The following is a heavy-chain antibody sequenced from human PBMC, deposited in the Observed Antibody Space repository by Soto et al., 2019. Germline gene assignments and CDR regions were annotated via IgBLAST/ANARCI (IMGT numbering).Heavy chain of an antibody. J-gene: IGHJ6*02. V-gene: IGHV4-59*12. CDR2: INYSGST. D-gene: IGHD6-19*01. Sequence: SETLSLTCTVSGGSISSYYWSWIRQPPGKGLEWIGDINYSGSTNYNPSLKSRVTISVDTSKNQFSLKLSSVTAADTAVYYCARPTRQWLGLRYYYGMDVWGQGTTVTVSS. CDR1: GGSISSYY. CDR3: ARPTRQWLGLRYYYGMDV.